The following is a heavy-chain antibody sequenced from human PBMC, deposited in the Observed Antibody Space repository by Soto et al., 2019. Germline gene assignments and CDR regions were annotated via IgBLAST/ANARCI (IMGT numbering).Heavy chain of an antibody. V-gene: IGHV3-30*04. D-gene: IGHD1-1*01. Sequence: QVQLVESGGGVVQPGRSLRLSCAASGFSSSRSAMHWVRQAPGKGLEWVAVIAYDGSNRWYADSAKGRFTISRDNSENTVYLQMSSLRGEDTAVYYCARDLQAGTDNVNWFAPWGQGTLVTVSS. CDR2: IAYDGSNR. CDR1: GFSSSRSA. J-gene: IGHJ5*02. CDR3: ARDLQAGTDNVNWFAP.